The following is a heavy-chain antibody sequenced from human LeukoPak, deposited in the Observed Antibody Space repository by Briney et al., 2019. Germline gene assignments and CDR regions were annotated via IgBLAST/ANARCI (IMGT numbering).Heavy chain of an antibody. Sequence: GGSLRLSCAASGFTFRSYGMSWVRRAPGKGLEWVSTISVSGGSTYYADSVRGRFTISRDNSKSTLHLQMNSLRAEDTAVYYCAKAQVSFDYWGQGTLVTVSS. CDR2: ISVSGGST. D-gene: IGHD1-14*01. CDR1: GFTFRSYG. CDR3: AKAQVSFDY. V-gene: IGHV3-23*01. J-gene: IGHJ4*02.